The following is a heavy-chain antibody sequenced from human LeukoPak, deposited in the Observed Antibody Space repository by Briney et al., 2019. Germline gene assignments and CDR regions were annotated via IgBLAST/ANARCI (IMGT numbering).Heavy chain of an antibody. CDR3: ARGLTGTYYYYYYYMDV. D-gene: IGHD1-7*01. V-gene: IGHV4-34*01. Sequence: SETLSLTCAVYGGSFNGYYWSWIRQPPGKGLEWIGEINHSGSTNYNQSLKSRVTISVDTSKNQFSLKLSSVTAADTAVYYCARGLTGTYYYYYYYMDVWGKGTTVTVSS. CDR2: INHSGST. CDR1: GGSFNGYY. J-gene: IGHJ6*03.